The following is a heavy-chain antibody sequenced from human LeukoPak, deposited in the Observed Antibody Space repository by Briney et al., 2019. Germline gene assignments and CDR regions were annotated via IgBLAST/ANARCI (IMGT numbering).Heavy chain of an antibody. J-gene: IGHJ5*02. V-gene: IGHV1-18*01. Sequence: APVKVSCKASGYTFTSYGISWVRQAPGQGLEWMGWISAYNGNTNYAQKLQGRVTMTTDTSTSTAYMELRSLRSDDTAVYYCARDGYCTNGVCSPGWFDPWGQGTLVTVSS. CDR3: ARDGYCTNGVCSPGWFDP. D-gene: IGHD2-8*01. CDR1: GYTFTSYG. CDR2: ISAYNGNT.